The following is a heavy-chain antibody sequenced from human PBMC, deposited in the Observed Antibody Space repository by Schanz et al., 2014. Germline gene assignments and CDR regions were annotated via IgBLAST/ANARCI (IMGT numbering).Heavy chain of an antibody. CDR2: IQNDGSNY. CDR1: GFTFSSFG. CDR3: AKELRPGTERPRGNFDY. D-gene: IGHD6-13*01. Sequence: VQLVESGGCVVQPGGSLRLSCAASGFTFSSFGMHWVRQAPGKGLEWVAFIQNDGSNYYHADSVKGRFTISRDNSKNTLYLQINSLRTEDTAVFYCAKELRPGTERPRGNFDYWGQGTLVTVSS. V-gene: IGHV3-30*02. J-gene: IGHJ4*02.